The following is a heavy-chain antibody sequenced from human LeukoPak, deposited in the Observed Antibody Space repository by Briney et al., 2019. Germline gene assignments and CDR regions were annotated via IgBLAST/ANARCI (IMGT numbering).Heavy chain of an antibody. CDR1: GGSISSYY. D-gene: IGHD2-15*01. CDR2: IYHSGST. V-gene: IGHV4-59*01. Sequence: SQTLSLTCTVSGGSISSYYWTWIRQSPGKGLEWIRYIYHSGSTYYNPSLRSRVTISLFTSKNQFSLKQCSVSAADTGVYYCARSQWGYALDIWGQGTMVTVSS. CDR3: ARSQWGYALDI. J-gene: IGHJ3*02.